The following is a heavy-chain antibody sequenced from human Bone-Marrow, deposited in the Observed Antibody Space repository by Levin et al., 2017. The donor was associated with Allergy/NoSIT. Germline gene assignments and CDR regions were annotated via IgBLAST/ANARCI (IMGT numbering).Heavy chain of an antibody. V-gene: IGHV3-11*01. CDR3: ASSRWPYYFDH. CDR2: IDFSGSSI. D-gene: IGHD2-2*01. J-gene: IGHJ4*02. Sequence: GSLRLSCAASGFTFIDYHMSWIRQAPGKGLEWISYIDFSGSSIYYADSVKGRFTISRDNAENSLSLQMNSLRAEDTAVYYCASSRWPYYFDHWGQGNLVTVSS. CDR1: GFTFIDYH.